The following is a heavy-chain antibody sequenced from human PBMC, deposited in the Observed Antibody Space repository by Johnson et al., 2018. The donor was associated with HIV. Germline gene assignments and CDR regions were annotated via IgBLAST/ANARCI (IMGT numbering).Heavy chain of an antibody. V-gene: IGHV3-30*04. Sequence: QVQLVESGGGVVQPGRSLRLSCAASGFTFSSYAMHWVRQAPGKGLEWVTVISYDGSNKYYADSVKGRFTISRDNSKNTLYVQMNSLRPEDTAVYYCASPKTPTRVVRGAFDIWGQGTMVTVSS. CDR1: GFTFSSYA. D-gene: IGHD3-10*01. CDR2: ISYDGSNK. J-gene: IGHJ3*02. CDR3: ASPKTPTRVVRGAFDI.